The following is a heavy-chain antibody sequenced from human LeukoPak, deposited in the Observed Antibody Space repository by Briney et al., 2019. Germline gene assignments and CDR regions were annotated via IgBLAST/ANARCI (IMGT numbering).Heavy chain of an antibody. CDR2: IIPKWGTE. CDR3: ARGWELRHRNWFAP. V-gene: IGHV1-69*01. D-gene: IGHD1-26*01. J-gene: IGHJ5*02. CDR1: GGTFSSYA. Sequence: SVNVSCKASGGTFSSYAISWVRQAPGQGLEWKGGIIPKWGTENYAQKLEGRVTIIADESTRKAYMEMRRLRSEDTAVYYCARGWELRHRNWFAPWGQGTLVTVSS.